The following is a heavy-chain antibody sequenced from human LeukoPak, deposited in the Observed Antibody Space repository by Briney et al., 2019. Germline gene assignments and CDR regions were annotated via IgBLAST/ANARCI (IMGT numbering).Heavy chain of an antibody. J-gene: IGHJ4*02. V-gene: IGHV4-59*08. CDR3: ARRGSRSAGAPLPSIDY. Sequence: PSETLSLTCTVSGGSISGYYWGWIRQPPGKGLEWLGYIYYSGSTNYNPSLKSRITISVDTSKNQFSLMLTSVAAADTAVYYCARRGSRSAGAPLPSIDYWGQGALVTVSS. CDR2: IYYSGST. CDR1: GGSISGYY. D-gene: IGHD6-13*01.